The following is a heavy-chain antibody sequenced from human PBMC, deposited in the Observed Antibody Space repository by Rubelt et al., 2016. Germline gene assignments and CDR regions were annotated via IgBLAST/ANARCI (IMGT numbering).Heavy chain of an antibody. CDR3: ASEAGRFPAGSFDP. Sequence: QLQLQESGPGLVKPSETLSLTCTVSGGSISSSSYYWGWIRQPPGKGLEWIGYIYYSGSTNYNPSLNSRVTISVDTSKNQFSLKLSSVTAADTAVYYCASEAGRFPAGSFDPWGQGTLVTVSS. CDR2: IYYSGST. V-gene: IGHV4-61*05. J-gene: IGHJ5*02. D-gene: IGHD3-10*01. CDR1: GGSISSSSYY.